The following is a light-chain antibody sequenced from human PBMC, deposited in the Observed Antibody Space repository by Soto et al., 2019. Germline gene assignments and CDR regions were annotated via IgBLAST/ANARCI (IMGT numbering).Light chain of an antibody. J-gene: IGKJ2*01. V-gene: IGKV1-33*01. CDR3: QQYDNFPYT. Sequence: DVQLTQSPSSLSASVGDRVTITCQASQDISNYLSWFQQQPGKAPKVLIYDASKLQTGVPSRFSGSGSGTDFTFSINSLQPEDIATYFCQQYDNFPYTFGQGTKLEIE. CDR1: QDISNY. CDR2: DAS.